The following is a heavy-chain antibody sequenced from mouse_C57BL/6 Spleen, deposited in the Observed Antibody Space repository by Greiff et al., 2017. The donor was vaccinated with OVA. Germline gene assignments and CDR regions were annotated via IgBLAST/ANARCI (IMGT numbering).Heavy chain of an antibody. D-gene: IGHD2-4*01. J-gene: IGHJ3*01. Sequence: EVQGVESGEGLVKPGGSLKLSCAASGFTFSSYAMSWVRQTPEKRLEWVAYISSGGDYIYYADTVKGRFTISRDNARNTLYLQMSSLKSEDTAMYYCTRPGYDYETFAYWGQGTLVTVSA. CDR2: ISSGGDYI. V-gene: IGHV5-9-1*02. CDR3: TRPGYDYETFAY. CDR1: GFTFSSYA.